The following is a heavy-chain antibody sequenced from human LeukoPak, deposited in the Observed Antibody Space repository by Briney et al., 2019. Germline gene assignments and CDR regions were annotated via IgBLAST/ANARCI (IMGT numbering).Heavy chain of an antibody. CDR1: GFTFSNYG. Sequence: GGSLRLSCAASGFTFSNYGLHWVRQAPGKGLEWVSLIRYDGSNQYYTDSVKGRFTISRDNSKSTLYLQMNSLRTEDTAMYYCAKGAPNLPDYWGQGTLVTVSS. J-gene: IGHJ4*02. CDR3: AKGAPNLPDY. CDR2: IRYDGSNQ. D-gene: IGHD2-8*01. V-gene: IGHV3-30*02.